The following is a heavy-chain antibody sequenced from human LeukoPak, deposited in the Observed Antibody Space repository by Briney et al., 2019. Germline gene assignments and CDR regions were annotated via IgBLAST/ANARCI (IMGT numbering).Heavy chain of an antibody. J-gene: IGHJ5*01. Sequence: KPSETLSLTCAVYGGSFSGYYWSWIRQPPGKGLEWIGEINHSGSTNYNPSLKSRVTISVDTSKNQFSLKLSSVTAADTAVYYCARGHYYGSGSYYLTWFDSWGQGTLVTVSS. CDR2: INHSGST. CDR1: GGSFSGYY. D-gene: IGHD3-10*01. CDR3: ARGHYYGSGSYYLTWFDS. V-gene: IGHV4-34*01.